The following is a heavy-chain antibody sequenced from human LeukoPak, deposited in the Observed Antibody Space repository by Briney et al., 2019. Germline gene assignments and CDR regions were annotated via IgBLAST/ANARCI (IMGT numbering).Heavy chain of an antibody. CDR2: IYYSGST. CDR3: ARQSPPSAGYDAFDI. Sequence: SETLSLTCTVSGGSISSYYWSWIRQPPGKGLEWIGYIYYSGSTNYNPSLKSRVTISVDTSKNQFSLKLNSVTAADTAVYFCARQSPPSAGYDAFDIWGQGTMVTVSS. D-gene: IGHD3-9*01. CDR1: GGSISSYY. J-gene: IGHJ3*02. V-gene: IGHV4-59*08.